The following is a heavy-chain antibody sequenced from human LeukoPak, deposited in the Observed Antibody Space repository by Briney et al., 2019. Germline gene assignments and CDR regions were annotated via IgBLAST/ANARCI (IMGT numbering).Heavy chain of an antibody. CDR1: GLNFSSYS. V-gene: IGHV3-21*01. CDR3: ARESSGYFY. CDR2: SSSSSSFR. D-gene: IGHD3-22*01. Sequence: GGSLRLSCAASGLNFSSYSMNWVRQAPGKGLGWVSSSSSSSSFRYYADSVKGRFTISRDNAKNSLYLQMNSLRAEDTAVYYCARESSGYFYWGQGTLVTVSS. J-gene: IGHJ4*02.